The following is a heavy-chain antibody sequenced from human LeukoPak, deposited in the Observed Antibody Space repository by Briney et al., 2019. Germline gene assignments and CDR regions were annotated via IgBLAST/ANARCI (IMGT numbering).Heavy chain of an antibody. Sequence: ASVKVSCKASGYTCTGYYMHWVRQAPGQGLEWMGWINPNSGGTNYAQKFQGRVTMTRDTSISTAYMELSRLRSDDTAVYYCARDGQGYYGSGSYPLYYYYYMDVWGKGTTVTVSS. V-gene: IGHV1-2*02. CDR3: ARDGQGYYGSGSYPLYYYYYMDV. D-gene: IGHD3-10*01. CDR1: GYTCTGYY. CDR2: INPNSGGT. J-gene: IGHJ6*03.